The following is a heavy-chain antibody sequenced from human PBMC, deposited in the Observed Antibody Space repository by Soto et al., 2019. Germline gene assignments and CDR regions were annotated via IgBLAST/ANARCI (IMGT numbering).Heavy chain of an antibody. CDR3: ASRAGYLXV. CDR2: IYNSGST. V-gene: IGHV4-59*01. Sequence: SETLSLTCTVSGASLNNYYWTWNRQPPGKGLEWIGYIYNSGSTNYNPSLKSRVTISVDTSKKQFSLRLNSVSAADTAVYYCASRAGYLXVWGKGTTATASS. D-gene: IGHD6-19*01. CDR1: GASLNNYY. J-gene: IGHJ6*03.